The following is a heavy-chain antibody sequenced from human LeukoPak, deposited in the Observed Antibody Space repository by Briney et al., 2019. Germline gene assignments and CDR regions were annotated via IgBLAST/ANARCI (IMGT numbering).Heavy chain of an antibody. CDR1: GFTFGSYA. D-gene: IGHD1-26*01. J-gene: IGHJ4*02. CDR2: ISGSGDTT. CDR3: AKAGMGQYGPGAPT. Sequence: QPGGSLRLSCAASGFTFGSYAMNWVRQAPGKGLEWVSTISGSGDTTYYADSVKGRFTISRDNSKNTLFLQMTTLRADDTAVYYCAKAGMGQYGPGAPTWGQGTLVTVSS. V-gene: IGHV3-23*01.